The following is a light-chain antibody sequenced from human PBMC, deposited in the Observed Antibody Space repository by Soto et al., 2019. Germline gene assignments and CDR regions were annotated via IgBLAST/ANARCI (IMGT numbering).Light chain of an antibody. J-gene: IGKJ4*01. CDR3: QQYDNLPLT. CDR2: DAS. CDR1: QDISNY. Sequence: DLQLTQSPSSLSASVGDRITITCQATQDISNYLNWYQQKPGKAPRLLIYDASNLQTGVPSRLSGSGSGTDFTLIISDVQPEDIATYYCQQYDNLPLTFGGGTKVEIK. V-gene: IGKV1-33*01.